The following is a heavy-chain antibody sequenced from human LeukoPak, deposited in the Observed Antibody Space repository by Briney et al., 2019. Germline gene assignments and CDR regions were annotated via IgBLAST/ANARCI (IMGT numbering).Heavy chain of an antibody. Sequence: GGSLRLSCAASGFSVSSDYMSWVRQAPGKGLEWVSVIYSGGSTYYADSVKGKFTISRDNSKNTLYLQMNGLRAEDTAVYYCARGGWTGYFDYWGQGTLVTVSS. CDR2: IYSGGST. CDR1: GFSVSSDY. J-gene: IGHJ4*02. V-gene: IGHV3-66*01. CDR3: ARGGWTGYFDY. D-gene: IGHD6-19*01.